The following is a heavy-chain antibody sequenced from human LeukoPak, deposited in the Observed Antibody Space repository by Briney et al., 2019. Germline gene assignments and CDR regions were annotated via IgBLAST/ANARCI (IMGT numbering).Heavy chain of an antibody. CDR2: IYYSGST. D-gene: IGHD4-17*01. V-gene: IGHV4-59*01. Sequence: PSETLSLTCTVSGGSISSYYWSWIRHPPGKGLEWIGYIYYSGSTNYNPSLKSRVTISVDTSKNQFSLKLSSVTAADTAVYYCASGTTVTDFDYWGQGTLVTVSS. CDR3: ASGTTVTDFDY. J-gene: IGHJ4*02. CDR1: GGSISSYY.